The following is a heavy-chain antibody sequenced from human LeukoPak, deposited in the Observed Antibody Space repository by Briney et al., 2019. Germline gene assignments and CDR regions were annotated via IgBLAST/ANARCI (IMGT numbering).Heavy chain of an antibody. D-gene: IGHD2-15*01. CDR1: GGSFSGYY. V-gene: IGHV4-34*01. CDR3: ARRPYGCSGGSCYAGPGFDP. J-gene: IGHJ5*02. CDR2: INHSGST. Sequence: SETLSLTCAVYGGSFSGYYWSWIRQPPGKGLEWIGEINHSGSTNYNPSLKSRVTISVDTSKNQFSLKLSSVTAADTAVYYCARRPYGCSGGSCYAGPGFDPWGQETLVTVSS.